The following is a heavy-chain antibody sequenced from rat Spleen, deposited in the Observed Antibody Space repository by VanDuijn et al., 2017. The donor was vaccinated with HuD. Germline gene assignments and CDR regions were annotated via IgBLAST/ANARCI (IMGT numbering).Heavy chain of an antibody. V-gene: IGHV2S63*01. Sequence: EVQLKESGPGLVQPSQTLSLTCTVSGFSLTDYSVHWVRQPPGKGLEWMGVMWSGGSTAYNSALKSRLSISRDTSKSQVFLKMNSLQTEDTATYYCARDRGFITTVVTDWYFDFWGPGTMVTVSS. CDR2: MWSGGST. CDR1: GFSLTDYS. CDR3: ARDRGFITTVVTDWYFDF. J-gene: IGHJ1*01. D-gene: IGHD1-1*01.